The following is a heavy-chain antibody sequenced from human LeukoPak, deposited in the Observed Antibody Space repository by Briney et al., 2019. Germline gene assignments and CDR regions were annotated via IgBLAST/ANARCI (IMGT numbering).Heavy chain of an antibody. CDR2: IWYDGSNK. J-gene: IGHJ4*02. V-gene: IGHV3-33*01. D-gene: IGHD1-26*01. Sequence: PGGSLRLSCAASGFTFSSYGMHWVRQAPGKGLEWVAVIWYDGSNKYYADSVKGRFTISRDNSKNTLYLQMNSLRAEDTAVYYCARDRRPVGADYFDYWGQGTLVTVSS. CDR1: GFTFSSYG. CDR3: ARDRRPVGADYFDY.